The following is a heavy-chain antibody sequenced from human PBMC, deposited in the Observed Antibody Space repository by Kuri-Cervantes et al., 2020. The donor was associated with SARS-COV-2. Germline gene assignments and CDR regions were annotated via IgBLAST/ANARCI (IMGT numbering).Heavy chain of an antibody. D-gene: IGHD6-19*01. CDR3: AREEVLAVAGTGGFDY. J-gene: IGHJ4*02. CDR1: GYTFTGYY. Sequence: SCKASGYTFTGYYMHWVRQAPGKGLEWVSAISGSGGSTYYADSVKGRFTISRDNSKNTLYLQMNSLRAEDTAVYYCAREEVLAVAGTGGFDYWGQGTLVTVSS. CDR2: ISGSGGST. V-gene: IGHV3-23*01.